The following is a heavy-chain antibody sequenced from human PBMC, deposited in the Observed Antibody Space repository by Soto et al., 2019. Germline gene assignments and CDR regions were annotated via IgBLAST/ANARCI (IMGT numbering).Heavy chain of an antibody. Sequence: EESGGGLVQPGGSLRLSCTASGFTLSSYSMNWVRQAPGKGPEWVSHISSNSDTVDYADSVKGRFTISRDNARNSLSLQMNSLRAEDTAVYYCARVGLKFLLGGEFFQVWGQGTLVTVSS. CDR2: ISSNSDTV. D-gene: IGHD3-16*01. V-gene: IGHV3-48*01. CDR1: GFTLSSYS. J-gene: IGHJ1*01. CDR3: ARVGLKFLLGGEFFQV.